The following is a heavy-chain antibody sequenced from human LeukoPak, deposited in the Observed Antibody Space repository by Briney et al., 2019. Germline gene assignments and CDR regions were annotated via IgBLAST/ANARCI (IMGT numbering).Heavy chain of an antibody. J-gene: IGHJ4*02. CDR3: ARDSSRGGLY. D-gene: IGHD3-16*01. CDR1: GGSISRSSYY. Sequence: SETLSLTCTVSGGSISRSSYYWGWIRQPPGKGLEWIGSIYYSGSTYYNSSLKSRVTISVDTSKNQFSLKLSSVTAADTAVYYCARDSSRGGLYWGQGTLVTVSS. V-gene: IGHV4-39*07. CDR2: IYYSGST.